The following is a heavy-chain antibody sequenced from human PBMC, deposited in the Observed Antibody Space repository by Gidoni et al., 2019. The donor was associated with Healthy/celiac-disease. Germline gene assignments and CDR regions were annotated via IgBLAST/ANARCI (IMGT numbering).Heavy chain of an antibody. J-gene: IGHJ5*02. D-gene: IGHD2-15*01. Sequence: HVQLVASGGVVVQPGRSLRLSCAGSGFPFRGYGMPWVRQAPGKGLEWGAVIWYDGSNKYYADSVKGRFTISRDNSKNTLYLQMNSLRAEDTAVYYCARDGRYCSGGSCYGGDWFDPWGQGTLVTVSS. CDR1: GFPFRGYG. V-gene: IGHV3-33*08. CDR3: ARDGRYCSGGSCYGGDWFDP. CDR2: IWYDGSNK.